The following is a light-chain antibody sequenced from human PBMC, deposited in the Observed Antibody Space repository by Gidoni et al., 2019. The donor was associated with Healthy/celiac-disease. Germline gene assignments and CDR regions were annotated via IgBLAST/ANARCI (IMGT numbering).Light chain of an antibody. J-gene: IGKJ3*01. Sequence: EIGLTQSPATLSLSPGERATLSCRASQSVSSYLAWYQQKPGQAPRLLIYDASNRATGIPARFSGSGSGTDFTLTISSLEPEDFAVYYCQQLGTFGPGTKVDIK. CDR1: QSVSSY. CDR2: DAS. CDR3: QQLGT. V-gene: IGKV3-11*01.